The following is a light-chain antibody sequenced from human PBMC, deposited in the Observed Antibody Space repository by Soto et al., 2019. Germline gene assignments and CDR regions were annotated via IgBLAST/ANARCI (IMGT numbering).Light chain of an antibody. Sequence: QSVLTQRASVSGSPGQSITMSCTDVGFYGLVSWYQQHPGKVPKLMICDVSKRPSGVSERFSGSKSGNTAYLTISAFQADDEADYYCSLDAGSSIYVFGTGTKVTVL. V-gene: IGLV2-23*02. CDR3: SLDAGSSIYV. CDR2: DVS. J-gene: IGLJ1*01. CDR1: VGFYGL.